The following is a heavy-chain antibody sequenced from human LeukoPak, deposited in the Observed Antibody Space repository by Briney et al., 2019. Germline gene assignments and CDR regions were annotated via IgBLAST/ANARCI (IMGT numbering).Heavy chain of an antibody. CDR3: TAIRPDY. Sequence: PGGSLILSCAASGFTFSRHWMSWVRQAPGKGLEWVANIKEDGSEKYCVDSVKGRFTISRDDANNILYLQMNSLRAEDTAVYFCTAIRPDYWGQGTVVTVSS. D-gene: IGHD2-21*02. CDR2: IKEDGSEK. CDR1: GFTFSRHW. V-gene: IGHV3-7*01. J-gene: IGHJ4*02.